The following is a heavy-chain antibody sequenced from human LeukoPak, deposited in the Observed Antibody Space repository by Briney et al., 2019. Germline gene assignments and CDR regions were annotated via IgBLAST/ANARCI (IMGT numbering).Heavy chain of an antibody. Sequence: SETLSLTCTVSGDSISGNYWSWFRQPAGKGLEGIGRIYAKGTTNYNPSLKSRVTLSVDTFKNQFSLRLSSVTDADTAVYYCARDGDGKIYWGQGTLVTVSS. CDR3: ARDGDGKIY. CDR1: GDSISGNY. D-gene: IGHD5-24*01. V-gene: IGHV4-4*07. J-gene: IGHJ4*02. CDR2: IYAKGTT.